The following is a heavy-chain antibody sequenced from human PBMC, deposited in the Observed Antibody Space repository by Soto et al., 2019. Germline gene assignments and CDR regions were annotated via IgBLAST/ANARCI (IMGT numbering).Heavy chain of an antibody. CDR1: GFTFSSYA. Sequence: PGGSLRLSCAASGFTFSSYAMSWVRQAPGKGLEWVSAISGSGGSTYYADSVKGRFTISRDNSKNTLYLQMNSLRAEDTAVYYCAKYYDFWSGYSPSYFDYWGQGTLVTVSS. CDR3: AKYYDFWSGYSPSYFDY. CDR2: ISGSGGST. V-gene: IGHV3-23*01. D-gene: IGHD3-3*01. J-gene: IGHJ4*02.